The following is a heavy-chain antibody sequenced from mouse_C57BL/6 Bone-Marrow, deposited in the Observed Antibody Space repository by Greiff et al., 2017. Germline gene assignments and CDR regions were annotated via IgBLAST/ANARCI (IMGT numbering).Heavy chain of an antibody. CDR2: IYPGDGDT. Sequence: VQLQQSGPELVKPGASVKISCKASGYAFSSSWMNWVKQRPGKGLEWIGRIYPGDGDTNYNGKFKGKATLTADKSSSTAYMQLSSLTSEYSAVYFCARLTTDWYFDVWGTGTTVTVSS. V-gene: IGHV1-82*01. CDR1: GYAFSSSW. J-gene: IGHJ1*03. CDR3: ARLTTDWYFDV. D-gene: IGHD1-1*01.